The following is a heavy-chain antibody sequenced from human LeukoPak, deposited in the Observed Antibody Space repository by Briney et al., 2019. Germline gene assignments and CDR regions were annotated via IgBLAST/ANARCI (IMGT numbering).Heavy chain of an antibody. V-gene: IGHV3-13*01. J-gene: IGHJ3*02. Sequence: GGSLRLSCAASGFTFSSYDMHWVRQATGKGLEWVSAIGTAGDTYYPGSVKGRFTISRENAKNSLYLQMNSLRAGDTAVYYCARAPAGTDAFDIWGQGTMVTVSS. CDR3: ARAPAGTDAFDI. CDR1: GFTFSSYD. CDR2: IGTAGDT.